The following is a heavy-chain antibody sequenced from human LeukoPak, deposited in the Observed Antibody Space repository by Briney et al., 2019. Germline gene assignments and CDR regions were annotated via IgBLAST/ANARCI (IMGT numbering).Heavy chain of an antibody. CDR2: ISDDGTNR. CDR3: ARGKSFDI. Sequence: GRSLRLSCEASAFTFSHYPMDWVRQAPGKGLELVAIISDDGTNRYYADSVKGRFTISRDDSNNTVYLQMNSLRVDDTAIYFCARGKSFDIWGQGTMVTVSS. V-gene: IGHV3-30-3*01. J-gene: IGHJ3*02. CDR1: AFTFSHYP.